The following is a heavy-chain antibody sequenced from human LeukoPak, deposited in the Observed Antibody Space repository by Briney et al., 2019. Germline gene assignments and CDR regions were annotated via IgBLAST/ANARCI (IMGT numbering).Heavy chain of an antibody. CDR1: GFTFSSYG. CDR3: AKVSTSSSKGHY. CDR2: IWYDGSNK. D-gene: IGHD2-2*01. J-gene: IGHJ4*02. Sequence: GGSLRLSCAASGFTFSSYGMNWVRQAPGKGLEWVAVIWYDGSNKYYADSVKGRFTISRDNSKNTLYLQMNSLRAEDTAVYYCAKVSTSSSKGHYWGQGTLVTVSS. V-gene: IGHV3-33*06.